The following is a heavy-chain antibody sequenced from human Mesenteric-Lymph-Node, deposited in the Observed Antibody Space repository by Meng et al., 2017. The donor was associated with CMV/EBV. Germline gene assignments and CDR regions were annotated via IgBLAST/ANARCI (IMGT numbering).Heavy chain of an antibody. CDR1: GFTFSDHY. CDR3: ARKHCSDVTCYSSFDF. Sequence: GESLKISCAASGFTFSDHYMSWIRQAPGKGLEWISYISVSDRTYYADSVKGRLTISRDNAKNSLYLQMNSLRPEDTAVYYCARKHCSDVTCYSSFDFWGHGTLVTVSS. J-gene: IGHJ4*03. CDR2: ISVSDRT. V-gene: IGHV3-11*04. D-gene: IGHD2-15*01.